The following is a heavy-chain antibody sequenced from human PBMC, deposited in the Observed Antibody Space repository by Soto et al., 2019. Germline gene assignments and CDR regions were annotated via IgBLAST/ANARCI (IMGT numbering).Heavy chain of an antibody. D-gene: IGHD3-3*01. CDR1: GFTFSSYG. V-gene: IGHV3-30*18. CDR3: AKEAAPFGVVNVDY. CDR2: ISYDGSNK. Sequence: QVQLVESGGGVVQPGRSLRLSCAASGFTFSSYGMHWVRQAPGKGLEWVAVISYDGSNKYYADSVKGRFTISRDNSKNTLYLQMNSLRAEDTAVSYCAKEAAPFGVVNVDYWGQGTLVTVSS. J-gene: IGHJ4*02.